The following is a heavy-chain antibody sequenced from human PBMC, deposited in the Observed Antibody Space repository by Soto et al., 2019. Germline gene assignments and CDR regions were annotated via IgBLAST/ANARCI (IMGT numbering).Heavy chain of an antibody. CDR1: GFTFSSYG. J-gene: IGHJ5*02. CDR3: ARAETYYYDSSGHYSNWFHP. D-gene: IGHD3-22*01. V-gene: IGHV3-33*08. CDR2: IWYDGSNK. Sequence: QVQLVESGGGVVQPGRSLRLSCAASGFTFSSYGMHWVRQAPGKGLEWVAVIWYDGSNKYYADSVKGRFTISRDNSKNTLYLQMNSLRAEDTAVYYCARAETYYYDSSGHYSNWFHPWGQGTLVTVSS.